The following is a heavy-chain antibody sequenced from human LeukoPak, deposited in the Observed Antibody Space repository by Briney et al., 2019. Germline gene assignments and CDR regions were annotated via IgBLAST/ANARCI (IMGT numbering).Heavy chain of an antibody. D-gene: IGHD2-2*01. CDR1: GGSVSSGSYY. CDR3: ARDFRVPAAAYWYFDL. CDR2: IYYSGST. Sequence: SETLSLTCTVSGGSVSSGSYYWSWIRQPPGKGLEWIGYIYYSGSTNYNPSLKSRVTISVDTSKNQFSLKLSSVTAADTAVYYCARDFRVPAAAYWYFDLWGRGTLVTVPS. J-gene: IGHJ2*01. V-gene: IGHV4-61*01.